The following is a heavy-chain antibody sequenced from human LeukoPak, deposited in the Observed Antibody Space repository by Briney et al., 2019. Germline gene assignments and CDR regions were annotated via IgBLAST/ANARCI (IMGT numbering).Heavy chain of an antibody. D-gene: IGHD1-20*01. V-gene: IGHV3-48*01. Sequence: GGSLRLSCAASGFTFISYGMNWVRQAPGKGLEWVSYISSSSSTIYYADSVKGRFTISRDNAKNSLYLQMNSLRAEDTAVYYCAQDGITGTTAVWGQGTPVTVSS. CDR1: GFTFISYG. J-gene: IGHJ4*02. CDR3: AQDGITGTTAV. CDR2: ISSSSSTI.